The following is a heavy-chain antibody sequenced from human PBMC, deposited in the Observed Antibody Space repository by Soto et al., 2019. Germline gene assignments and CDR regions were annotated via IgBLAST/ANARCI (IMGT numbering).Heavy chain of an antibody. CDR2: IWYDGSNK. V-gene: IGHV3-33*01. CDR1: GFTFSSYG. CDR3: ARDSSAARPRWFDP. D-gene: IGHD6-6*01. J-gene: IGHJ5*02. Sequence: GGSLRLSCAASGFTFSSYGMHWVRQAPGKGLEWVAVIWYDGSNKYYAGSVKGRFTISRDNSKNTLYLQMNSLRAEDTAVYYCARDSSAARPRWFDPWGQGTLVTVSS.